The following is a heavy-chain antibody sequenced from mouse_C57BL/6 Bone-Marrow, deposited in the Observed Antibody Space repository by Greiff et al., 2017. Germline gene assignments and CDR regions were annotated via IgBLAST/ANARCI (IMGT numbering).Heavy chain of an antibody. V-gene: IGHV5-15*04. CDR3: ARYGSWYFDV. CDR2: ISNLAYSN. CDR1: GFTFSDYG. D-gene: IGHD2-2*01. J-gene: IGHJ1*03. Sequence: EVKVVESGGGLVQPGGSLKLSCAASGFTFSDYGMAWVRQAPRKGPEWVAFISNLAYSNYYADTVTGRFTISRENAKDTLYLEMSSLRSEDTAMYYCARYGSWYFDVWGTGTTVTVSS.